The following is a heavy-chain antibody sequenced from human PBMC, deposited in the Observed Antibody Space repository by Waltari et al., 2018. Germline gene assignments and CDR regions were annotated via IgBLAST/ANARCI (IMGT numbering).Heavy chain of an antibody. V-gene: IGHV4-4*07. CDR3: ARDDNRQAFDI. CDR1: GGSINNYY. CDR2: VYTSENT. J-gene: IGHJ3*02. D-gene: IGHD1-20*01. Sequence: QVQLQESGPGLVKPSETLSLTCTVSGGSINNYYWSWIRQPAGKGLEWIGRVYTSENTNDNPSLKSRVAMSVDTSKNQCSLRLNAVTAADTAVYYCARDDNRQAFDIWGQGIVVTVSS.